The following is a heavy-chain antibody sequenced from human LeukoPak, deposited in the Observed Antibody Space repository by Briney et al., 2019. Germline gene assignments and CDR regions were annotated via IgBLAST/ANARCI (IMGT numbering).Heavy chain of an antibody. Sequence: GGSLRLSCAASGFTFSSYSMNWVRQAPGQGLEWVSSISSSSSYIYYADSVKGRFTISRDNAKDSLYLQMNSLRAEDTAVYYCARAESGGSLDPWGQGTLVTVSS. D-gene: IGHD1-26*01. CDR1: GFTFSSYS. V-gene: IGHV3-21*01. CDR2: ISSSSSYI. CDR3: ARAESGGSLDP. J-gene: IGHJ5*02.